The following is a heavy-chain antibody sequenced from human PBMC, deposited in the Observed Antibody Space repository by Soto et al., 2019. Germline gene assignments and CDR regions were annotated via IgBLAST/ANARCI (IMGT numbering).Heavy chain of an antibody. CDR2: INHDGSKT. D-gene: IGHD6-13*01. J-gene: IGHJ4*02. CDR1: KFSFNNYW. CDR3: VREPWGFSGTWYDY. Sequence: GGSLRLSCAASKFSFNNYWMHWVRQVPGKGPAWVSRINHDGSKTEYADSVKGRFTISRDNTKNTLYLQMNSLRVEDTAMYYCVREPWGFSGTWYDYWGQGTLVTSPQ. V-gene: IGHV3-74*01.